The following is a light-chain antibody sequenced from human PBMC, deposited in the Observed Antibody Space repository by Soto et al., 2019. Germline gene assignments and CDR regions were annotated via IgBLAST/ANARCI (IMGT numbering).Light chain of an antibody. V-gene: IGKV1-39*01. CDR1: QTIGRY. J-gene: IGKJ4*01. CDR3: QQSYSIPPT. Sequence: DIQMTQSPSSLSASVGDRVTITCRASQTIGRYLRWYQQKPGNAPQLLIYGASDLQRGVPSRFRGSGSGTDFTLTIRSLEIEDFATYYCQQSYSIPPTFGGGTKVEI. CDR2: GAS.